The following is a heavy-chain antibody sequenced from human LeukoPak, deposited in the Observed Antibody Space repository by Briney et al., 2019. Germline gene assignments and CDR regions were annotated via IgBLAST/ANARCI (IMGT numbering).Heavy chain of an antibody. V-gene: IGHV4-31*03. D-gene: IGHD3-16*01. CDR3: ARDGGASQDLFLDY. CDR1: GGSISSGGYY. J-gene: IGHJ4*02. Sequence: SQTLSLTCTVSGGSISSGGYYWSWIRQHPGKGLEWIGYIYYSGSTYYNPSLKSRVTMSVDTSKNQFSPKLSSVTAADTAVYYCARDGGASQDLFLDYWGQGTLVTVSS. CDR2: IYYSGST.